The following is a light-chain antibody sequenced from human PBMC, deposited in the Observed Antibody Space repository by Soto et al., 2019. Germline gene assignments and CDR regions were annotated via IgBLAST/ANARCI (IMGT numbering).Light chain of an antibody. Sequence: EIAMTQSPATLSVSPGERATLSCRASQSISTELAWYQQIPGQPPRLLIYSASTRATGVPARFTGSGSGSEFTLTISGLQSEDFAIYYCQQDNNWPLTFGQGTRLEI. V-gene: IGKV3-15*01. CDR3: QQDNNWPLT. CDR2: SAS. J-gene: IGKJ2*01. CDR1: QSISTE.